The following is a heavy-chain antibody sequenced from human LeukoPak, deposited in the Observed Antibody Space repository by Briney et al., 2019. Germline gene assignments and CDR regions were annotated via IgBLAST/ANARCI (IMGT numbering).Heavy chain of an antibody. V-gene: IGHV1-18*01. CDR1: GYTFTSYG. CDR2: ISAYNGNT. Sequence: ASVKVSCKASGYTFTSYGISWMRQAPGQGLEWMGWISAYNGNTNYAQKLQGRVTMTTDTSTSTAYMELRSLRSDDTAVYYCARDSGSRYSSSWYDYYYYYMDVWGKGTTVTISS. J-gene: IGHJ6*03. D-gene: IGHD6-13*01. CDR3: ARDSGSRYSSSWYDYYYYYMDV.